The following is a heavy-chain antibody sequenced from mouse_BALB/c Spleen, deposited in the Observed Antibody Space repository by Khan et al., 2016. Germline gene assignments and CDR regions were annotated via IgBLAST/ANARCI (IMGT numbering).Heavy chain of an antibody. J-gene: IGHJ3*01. CDR1: GFSLTGFS. D-gene: IGHD2-4*01. Sequence: VPLVASGPGLVAPSQSLSITCTVSGFSLTGFSVNWVRQPPGKGLEWLGVIWGDGSTDYNSALKSRLSFSKDDSKSQVFLKMNSLHTDDTARYFCASYYDYDGGLAYWGQGTLVTVSA. V-gene: IGHV2-6-7*01. CDR3: ASYYDYDGGLAY. CDR2: IWGDGST.